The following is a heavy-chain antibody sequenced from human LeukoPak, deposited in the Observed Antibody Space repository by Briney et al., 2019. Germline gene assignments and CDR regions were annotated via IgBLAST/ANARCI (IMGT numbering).Heavy chain of an antibody. D-gene: IGHD1-26*01. CDR2: ISSSSSYI. Sequence: NSGGSLRLSCAASGFTFSSYSMNWVRQAPGKGLEWVSSISSSSSYIYYADSVKGRFTISRDNSKNTLYLQMNSLRAEDTAVYYCARTVGPTWAFDIWGQGTMVTVSS. J-gene: IGHJ3*02. CDR3: ARTVGPTWAFDI. CDR1: GFTFSSYS. V-gene: IGHV3-21*04.